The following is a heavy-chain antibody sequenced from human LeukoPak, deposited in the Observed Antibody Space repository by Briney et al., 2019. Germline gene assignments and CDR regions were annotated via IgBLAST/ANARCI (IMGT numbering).Heavy chain of an antibody. J-gene: IGHJ6*03. CDR1: GFTFSSYA. CDR2: IKSKTDGGTT. D-gene: IGHD6-25*01. CDR3: TTDRRPYYYYYMDV. Sequence: GGSLRLSCAASGFTFSSYAMSWVRQAPGKGLEWVGRIKSKTDGGTTDYAAPVKGRFTISRDDSKNTLYLQMNSLKTEDTAVYYCTTDRRPYYYYYMDVWGKGTTVTVSS. V-gene: IGHV3-15*01.